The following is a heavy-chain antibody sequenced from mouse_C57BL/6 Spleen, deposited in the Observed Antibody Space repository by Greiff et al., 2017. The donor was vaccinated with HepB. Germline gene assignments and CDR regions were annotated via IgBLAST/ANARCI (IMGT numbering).Heavy chain of an antibody. CDR2: IDPSDSYT. V-gene: IGHV1-69*01. Sequence: VQLQQSGAELVMPGASVKLSCKASGYTFTSYWMHWVKQRPGQGLEWIGEIDPSDSYTNYNQKFKGKSTLTVDKSSSTAYMQLSSLTSEDSAVYYWARRRSNYVAFDYWGQGTTLTVSS. CDR1: GYTFTSYW. D-gene: IGHD2-5*01. CDR3: ARRRSNYVAFDY. J-gene: IGHJ2*01.